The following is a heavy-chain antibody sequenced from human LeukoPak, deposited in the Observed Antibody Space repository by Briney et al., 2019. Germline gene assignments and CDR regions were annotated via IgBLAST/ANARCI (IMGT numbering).Heavy chain of an antibody. CDR2: TSYDGSNK. J-gene: IGHJ3*01. CDR3: AKGRSVATNYDAFDV. Sequence: PGRSLRLSCAASGFTFSSYGMHWVRQAPGKGLEWVAVTSYDGSNKYYADSVKGRFTISRDNSKNTLYLQMNSLRAEDTAVYYCAKGRSVATNYDAFDVWGQGTMVTVSS. CDR1: GFTFSSYG. V-gene: IGHV3-30*18. D-gene: IGHD5-12*01.